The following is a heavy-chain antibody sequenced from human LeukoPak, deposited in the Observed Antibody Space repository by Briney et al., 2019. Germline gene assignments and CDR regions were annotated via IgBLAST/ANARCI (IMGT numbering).Heavy chain of an antibody. D-gene: IGHD3-3*01. Sequence: GGSLRLSCAASGFTFSDYSMNWVRQAPGKGLEWVASISSSSPYIYYTDSVKGRFTISRDNAKNSLYLQMNSLRAEDTAVYYCARDFRFLDDYWGQGTLVTVSS. V-gene: IGHV3-21*01. CDR3: ARDFRFLDDY. CDR1: GFTFSDYS. CDR2: ISSSSPYI. J-gene: IGHJ4*02.